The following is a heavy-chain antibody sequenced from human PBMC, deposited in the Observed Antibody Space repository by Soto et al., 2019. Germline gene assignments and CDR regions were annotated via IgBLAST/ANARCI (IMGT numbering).Heavy chain of an antibody. CDR3: ARNFCGGDCSDDYYYYAMDF. CDR2: IYYSGST. V-gene: IGHV4-61*01. CDR1: GDSVSSGSYY. Sequence: SETLSLTCTVSGDSVSSGSYYWSWIRQPPGKGLEWIGHIYYSGSTNYNPSLKSRVTISVDTSKNQFSLKLSSVTAADTAVYYCARNFCGGDCSDDYYYYAMDFWGQGTTVTVSS. J-gene: IGHJ6*02. D-gene: IGHD2-21*02.